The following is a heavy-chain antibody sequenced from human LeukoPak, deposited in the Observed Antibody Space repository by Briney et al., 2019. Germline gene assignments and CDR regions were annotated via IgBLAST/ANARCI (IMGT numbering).Heavy chain of an antibody. CDR2: TYYRSKWFS. CDR3: ARKVGSYFDY. J-gene: IGHJ4*02. V-gene: IGHV6-1*01. Sequence: SPTLSLTCAISGDSVSSNSVAWNWLRQSPSRGLEWLGRTYYRSKWFSDYAVSVKSRITINPDTSKNQFSLQLNSVTPEDTAVYYCARKVGSYFDYWGQGTLVTVSS. D-gene: IGHD1-26*01. CDR1: GDSVSSNSVA.